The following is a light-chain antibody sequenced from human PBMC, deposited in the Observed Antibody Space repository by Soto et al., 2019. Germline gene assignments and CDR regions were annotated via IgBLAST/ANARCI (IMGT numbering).Light chain of an antibody. V-gene: IGKV1-39*01. CDR3: QQSYSTSMGFT. J-gene: IGKJ3*01. CDR2: AAS. CDR1: QSINSY. Sequence: DIQMTQSPSSLSASVGDRVTITCRASQSINSYLNWYQQKPGKAPKLLIYAASSLQSGVPSRFSGSGSGTDFTLTISSLQPEDFATYYCQQSYSTSMGFTFGPGTKVDIK.